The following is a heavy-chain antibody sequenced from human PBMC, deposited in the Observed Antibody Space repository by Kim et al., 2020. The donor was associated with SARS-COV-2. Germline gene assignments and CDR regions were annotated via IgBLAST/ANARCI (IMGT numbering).Heavy chain of an antibody. CDR1: GFTVSSNY. V-gene: IGHV3-53*01. Sequence: GGSLRLSCAASGFTVSSNYMSWVRQAPGKGLEWVSVIYSGGSTYYADSVKGRFTISRDNSKNTLYLQMNSLRAEDTAVYYCARDLRARATMVRGVIDYYYGMDVWGQGTTVTVSS. CDR2: IYSGGST. CDR3: ARDLRARATMVRGVIDYYYGMDV. D-gene: IGHD3-10*01. J-gene: IGHJ6*02.